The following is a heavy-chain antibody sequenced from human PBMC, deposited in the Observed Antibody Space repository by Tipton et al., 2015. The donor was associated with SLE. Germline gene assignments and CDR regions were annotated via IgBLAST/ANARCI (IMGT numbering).Heavy chain of an antibody. J-gene: IGHJ3*02. D-gene: IGHD5-24*01. CDR1: GGSISSGGYY. Sequence: TLSLTCTVSGGSISSGGYYWSWIRQHPGKGLEWIGYIYYSGSTNYNPSLKSRVTISVDTSKNQFSLKLSSVTAADTAVYYCARDGTLVEMATIPAFDIWGKGTMVTVSS. CDR3: ARDGTLVEMATIPAFDI. CDR2: IYYSGST. V-gene: IGHV4-61*08.